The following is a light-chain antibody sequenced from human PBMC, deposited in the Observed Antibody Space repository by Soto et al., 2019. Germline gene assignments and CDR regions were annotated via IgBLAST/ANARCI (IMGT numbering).Light chain of an antibody. CDR2: EVS. Sequence: APSEPSAVTCCPGQMVSIRCTPGKGLEGGYNYVSWYQQHPGKAPKLIISEVSKRPSGVPDRFSGSKSGNTASLTVSGLQAEDEADYDRTSHAGSNNYVFGSGTKVTVL. CDR3: TSHAGSNNYV. CDR1: KGLEGGYNY. V-gene: IGLV2-8*01. J-gene: IGLJ1*01.